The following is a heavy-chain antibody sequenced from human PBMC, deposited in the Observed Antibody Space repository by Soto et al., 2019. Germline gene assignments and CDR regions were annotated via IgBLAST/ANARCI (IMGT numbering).Heavy chain of an antibody. J-gene: IGHJ6*02. Sequence: SETLSLTCTVSGGSISSDSFYWAWIRQPPGKGLEWIGIIYYSGDTYYNPSLAGRLTMSGDTSNQFSLTLRSVTAADTALYYCARNQPQRYCSGGTCRPAYGMDVWGQGTTVTVSS. CDR1: GGSISSDSFY. D-gene: IGHD2-15*01. CDR3: ARNQPQRYCSGGTCRPAYGMDV. V-gene: IGHV4-39*01. CDR2: IYYSGDT.